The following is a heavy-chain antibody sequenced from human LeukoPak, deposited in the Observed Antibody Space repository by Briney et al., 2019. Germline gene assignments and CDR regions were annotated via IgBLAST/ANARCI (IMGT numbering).Heavy chain of an antibody. Sequence: GGSLRLSCAASGSTFSSYSMNWVRQAPGKGLEWVSYISTSSSTIHYADSVKGRFTISRDNAKNSLYLQMNSLRDEDTAVYYCARGPFGRPSYYYAVDVWGRGTTVTVSS. V-gene: IGHV3-48*02. CDR3: ARGPFGRPSYYYAVDV. J-gene: IGHJ6*02. D-gene: IGHD3-16*01. CDR1: GSTFSSYS. CDR2: ISTSSSTI.